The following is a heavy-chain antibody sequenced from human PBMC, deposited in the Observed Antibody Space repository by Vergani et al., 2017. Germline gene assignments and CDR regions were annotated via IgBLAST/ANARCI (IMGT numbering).Heavy chain of an antibody. CDR3: ARDSTYCGSTSCYKANWFDP. D-gene: IGHD2-2*02. CDR2: IYHSGST. V-gene: IGHV4-4*02. J-gene: IGHJ5*02. CDR1: GGSISSSNW. Sequence: QVQLQESGPGLVKPSGTLSLTCAVPGGSISSSNWWSWVRQPPGKGLEWIGEIYHSGSTNNNPSLKSRVTISVDKSKNQFALKLSPVTAADTAVYYCARDSTYCGSTSCYKANWFDPWGQGTLVTVSS.